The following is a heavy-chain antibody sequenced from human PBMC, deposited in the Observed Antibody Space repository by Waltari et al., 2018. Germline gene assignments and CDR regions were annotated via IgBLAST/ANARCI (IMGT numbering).Heavy chain of an antibody. CDR3: AKEKGSGIAVAADY. J-gene: IGHJ4*02. CDR1: GFTFSSYG. CDR2: ISYDGSNK. V-gene: IGHV3-30*18. Sequence: QVQLVESGGGVVQPGRSLRLSCAASGFTFSSYGMHWVRQAPGKGLEWVAVISYDGSNKYYADSVKGRFTISRDNSKNTLYLQMNSLRAEETAVYYCAKEKGSGIAVAADYWGQGTLVTVSS. D-gene: IGHD6-19*01.